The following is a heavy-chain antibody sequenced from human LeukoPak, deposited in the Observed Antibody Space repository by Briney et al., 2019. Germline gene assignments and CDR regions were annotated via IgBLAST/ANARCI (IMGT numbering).Heavy chain of an antibody. Sequence: GGSLRLSCAASGFPFSSYWMTWVRQAPGKGLEWVANIKQDGSEKYYVDSVKGRFTISRDNAKNSLYLQMNSLRAEDTAVYYCARGGISRFDYWGQGTLVTVSS. D-gene: IGHD2-15*01. CDR1: GFPFSSYW. V-gene: IGHV3-7*01. CDR3: ARGGISRFDY. CDR2: IKQDGSEK. J-gene: IGHJ4*02.